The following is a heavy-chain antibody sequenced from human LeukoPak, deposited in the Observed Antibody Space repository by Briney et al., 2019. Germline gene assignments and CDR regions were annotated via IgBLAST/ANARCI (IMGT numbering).Heavy chain of an antibody. J-gene: IGHJ4*02. CDR2: MNPNSGNT. Sequence: ASVKVSCKASGYTFTSYDINLVRQATGQGLEWMGWMNPNSGNTGYAQKFQGRVTMTRNTSISTAYMELSSLRSEDTAVYYCASTRLWFGELFPSFFDYWGQGTPVTVSS. CDR3: ASTRLWFGELFPSFFDY. D-gene: IGHD3-10*01. V-gene: IGHV1-8*01. CDR1: GYTFTSYD.